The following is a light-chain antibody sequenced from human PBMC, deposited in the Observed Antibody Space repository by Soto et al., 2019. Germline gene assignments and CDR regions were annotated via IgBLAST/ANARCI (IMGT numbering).Light chain of an antibody. Sequence: QSVLTQPPSVSGAPGQRVTISCTGSSSNIGAGYDVHWYQQLPGTAPKLLIYGNSNRPSGVPDRFSGSKSGTSASLAITGLQAEDEDDYYCQSYDSSPSGSKVFGTGTKLTVL. V-gene: IGLV1-40*01. CDR1: SSNIGAGYD. J-gene: IGLJ1*01. CDR3: QSYDSSPSGSKV. CDR2: GNS.